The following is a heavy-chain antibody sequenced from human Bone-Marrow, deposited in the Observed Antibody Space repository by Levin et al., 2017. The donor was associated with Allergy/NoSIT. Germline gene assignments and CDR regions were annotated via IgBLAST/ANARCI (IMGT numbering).Heavy chain of an antibody. V-gene: IGHV3-15*01. J-gene: IGHJ2*01. Sequence: PGGSLRLSCAASEFTFSDTWMTWVRQAPGKGLEWVGRIKSKSDGGTTDYAAPVKGRFTISRDDSKNTLFLQMNSLKTEDTAVYYCTTASPWYFALWGRGTLVTVSS. CDR3: TTASPWYFAL. CDR1: EFTFSDTW. CDR2: IKSKSDGGTT.